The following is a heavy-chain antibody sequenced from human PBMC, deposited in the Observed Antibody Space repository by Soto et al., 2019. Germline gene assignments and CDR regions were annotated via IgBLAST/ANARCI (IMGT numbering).Heavy chain of an antibody. J-gene: IGHJ4*02. V-gene: IGHV4-31*03. D-gene: IGHD4-17*01. CDR1: GGSISSGGYY. Sequence: QVQLQESGPGLVKPSQTLSLTCTVSGGSISSGGYYWSWIRQHPGKGLEWIGYIYYSGSTYYNPSIQSRVTISVETSKNQFALKLSSVTAADTAVYYCARRYGDYGGFDYWGQGTLVTVSS. CDR3: ARRYGDYGGFDY. CDR2: IYYSGST.